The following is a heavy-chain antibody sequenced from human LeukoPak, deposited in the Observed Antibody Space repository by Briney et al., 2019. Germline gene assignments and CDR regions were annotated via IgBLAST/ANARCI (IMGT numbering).Heavy chain of an antibody. CDR2: IYSGGST. CDR3: ARDCGGDCYSSDY. CDR1: GFTVSSNY. J-gene: IGHJ4*02. Sequence: GGSLRLSCAASGFTVSSNYMSWVRQAPGKGLEWVSVIYSGGSTYYADSVKGRFTISRDNSKNTLYLQMNSLRAEDTAVYYCARDCGGDCYSSDYWGQGTLVTVFS. D-gene: IGHD2-21*02. V-gene: IGHV3-66*01.